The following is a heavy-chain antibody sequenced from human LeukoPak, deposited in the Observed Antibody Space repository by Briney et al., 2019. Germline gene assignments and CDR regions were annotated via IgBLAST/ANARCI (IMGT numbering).Heavy chain of an antibody. CDR1: GFSLSSYA. CDR2: TSSSYAGK. J-gene: IGHJ4*02. Sequence: GGSLRLSCTVSGFSLSSYALSWVRRAPGKGLEWVSATSSSYAGKYYADSVRGRFTISRDNSRNTMYLQMNSLRVEDAAVYYCAKAPVTSCRGAFCYPFDSWGQGTLVTVSS. V-gene: IGHV3-23*01. CDR3: AKAPVTSCRGAFCYPFDS. D-gene: IGHD2-15*01.